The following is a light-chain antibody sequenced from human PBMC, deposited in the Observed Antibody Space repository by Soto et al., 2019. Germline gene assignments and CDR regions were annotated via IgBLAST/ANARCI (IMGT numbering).Light chain of an antibody. CDR1: QSITSW. Sequence: DIQMTQSPSTLSASVGDRVTITCRASQSITSWLAWYQQKPGKAPKLLIYDGSSLENGVPSRFSGSGSGTVFTLTISSLQPDDYATYYCQQYNRYWTFGQGTKVEVK. J-gene: IGKJ1*01. CDR3: QQYNRYWT. CDR2: DGS. V-gene: IGKV1-5*01.